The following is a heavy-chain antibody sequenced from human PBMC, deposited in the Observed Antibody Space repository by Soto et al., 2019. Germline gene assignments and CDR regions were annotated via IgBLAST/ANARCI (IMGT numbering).Heavy chain of an antibody. D-gene: IGHD4-17*01. J-gene: IGHJ4*02. CDR1: GLTFSRYA. CDR2: INPSGDIT. CDR3: AKSLRPSALTTYCFDF. Sequence: EEQLLESGGGLVQPGGSLRLSCAASGLTFSRYAMSWVRQAPGKGLEWVSSINPSGDITYYGDSVKGRFTISRDNSKNTLSLQMNSLRAEDTAVYYCAKSLRPSALTTYCFDFRGQGTLVTVSS. V-gene: IGHV3-23*01.